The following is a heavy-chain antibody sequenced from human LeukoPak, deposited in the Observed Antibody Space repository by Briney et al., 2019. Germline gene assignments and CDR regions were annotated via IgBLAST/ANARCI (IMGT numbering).Heavy chain of an antibody. J-gene: IGHJ4*02. Sequence: SETLSLTCTVSGGSISSYYWSWIRQPPGKGLEWIGEINHSGSTNYNPSLKSRVTISVDTSKNQFSLKLSSVTAADTAVYYCARVYGDYEADYWGQGTLVTVSS. V-gene: IGHV4-34*01. CDR1: GGSISSYY. D-gene: IGHD4-17*01. CDR2: INHSGST. CDR3: ARVYGDYEADY.